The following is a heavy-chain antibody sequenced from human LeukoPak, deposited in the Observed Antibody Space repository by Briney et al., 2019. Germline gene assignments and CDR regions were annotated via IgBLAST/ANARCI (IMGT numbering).Heavy chain of an antibody. CDR1: GYTFTGYY. J-gene: IGHJ5*02. CDR2: INPNSGGT. CDR3: ARDYGSGKGFDP. Sequence: SVKVSCKASGYTFTGYYMHWVRQAPGQGLEWMGWINPNSGGTNYAQKFQGRVTMTRDTSIGTAYMELSSLRSEDTAVYYCARDYGSGKGFDPWGQGTLVTVSS. D-gene: IGHD3-10*01. V-gene: IGHV1-2*02.